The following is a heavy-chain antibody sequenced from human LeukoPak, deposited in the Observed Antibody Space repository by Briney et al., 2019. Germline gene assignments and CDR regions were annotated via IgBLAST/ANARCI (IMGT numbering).Heavy chain of an antibody. Sequence: PSETLSLTCTVSGGSISSYYWSWIRQPPGKGLEWIGYIYYSGSTNYNPSLKSRVTISVDTSKNQFSLKLSSVTAADTAVYYCARAGTYYDILTGYYGMDVWGQGTTVTVSS. D-gene: IGHD3-9*01. CDR1: GGSISSYY. CDR3: ARAGTYYDILTGYYGMDV. J-gene: IGHJ6*02. V-gene: IGHV4-59*01. CDR2: IYYSGST.